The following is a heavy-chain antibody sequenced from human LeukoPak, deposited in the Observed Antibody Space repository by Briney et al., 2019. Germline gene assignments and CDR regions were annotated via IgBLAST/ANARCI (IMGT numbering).Heavy chain of an antibody. J-gene: IGHJ5*02. CDR2: IKKDGSQK. Sequence: GGSLRLSCAASGFTFSNYAMSWVRQAPGKGPEWVASIKKDGSQKYYVDSVKGRFTISRDNAQNSLYLEMSSLSVEDTAIYSCARVGWELLNLHFDPWGQGTLVTVSS. D-gene: IGHD1-26*01. V-gene: IGHV3-7*03. CDR1: GFTFSNYA. CDR3: ARVGWELLNLHFDP.